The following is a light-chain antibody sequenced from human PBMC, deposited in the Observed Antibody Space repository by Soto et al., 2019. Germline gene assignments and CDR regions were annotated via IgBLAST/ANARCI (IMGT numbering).Light chain of an antibody. CDR2: DGS. Sequence: DIQMTQSPSALSASVGDRVTITCRASQSISSWLAWYQQKPGKAPRLLIYDGSHLERGVPSRFSGSGSGTDFTLTISNLQLHDLAKYYCQQYNNFWTFGPGNKVEI. V-gene: IGKV1-5*01. CDR1: QSISSW. J-gene: IGKJ1*01. CDR3: QQYNNFWT.